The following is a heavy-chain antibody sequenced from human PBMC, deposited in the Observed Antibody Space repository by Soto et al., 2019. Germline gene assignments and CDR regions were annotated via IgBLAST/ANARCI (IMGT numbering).Heavy chain of an antibody. CDR2: ISAYNGNT. D-gene: IGHD3-9*01. CDR1: GYTFTSYG. CDR3: ARGGWGGITDDILTGLCFDI. J-gene: IGHJ3*02. Sequence: QVQLVQSGAEVKKPGASVKVSCKASGYTFTSYGISWVRQAPGQGLEWLGWISAYNGNTNYAQKLQGRVTMTTDTSMSTAYMELRSLRSDDTAVYCCARGGWGGITDDILTGLCFDIWGQGTMVTASS. V-gene: IGHV1-18*04.